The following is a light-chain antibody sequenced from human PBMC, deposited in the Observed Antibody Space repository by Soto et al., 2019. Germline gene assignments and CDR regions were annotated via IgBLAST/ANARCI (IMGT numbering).Light chain of an antibody. J-gene: IGKJ1*01. Sequence: EIVMTQSPATLSLSPGARDPLSCRASQSVGKYLVWYQQKPGQAPRLLIYDASNRATGIPARFSGSGSGTDFTLTISSLEPEDVAVYYCQQRGNRPPWTFGQGTKVDIK. CDR1: QSVGKY. V-gene: IGKV3-11*01. CDR2: DAS. CDR3: QQRGNRPPWT.